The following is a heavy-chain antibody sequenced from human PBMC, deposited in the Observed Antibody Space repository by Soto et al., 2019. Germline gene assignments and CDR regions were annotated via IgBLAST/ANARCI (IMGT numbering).Heavy chain of an antibody. CDR2: INHSGST. J-gene: IGHJ6*02. Sequence: SENPSLTWAVYGGAFSGYYWRRIRQPPGKGLEWIGEINHSGSTNYNPSLKSRVTISVDTSKNQFSLKLSSVTAADTAVYYCARGLKLITYYYYGMDVWGQGTTVTVSS. V-gene: IGHV4-34*01. CDR1: GGAFSGYY. CDR3: ARGLKLITYYYYGMDV. D-gene: IGHD2-15*01.